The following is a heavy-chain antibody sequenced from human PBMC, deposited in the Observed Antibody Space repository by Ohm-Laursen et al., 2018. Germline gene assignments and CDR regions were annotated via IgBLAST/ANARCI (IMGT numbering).Heavy chain of an antibody. CDR3: AKVGTQSMGHWAFFDQ. J-gene: IGHJ4*02. V-gene: IGHV3-23*01. D-gene: IGHD2-8*01. CDR1: GFTFDTYA. CDR2: ISARGDST. Sequence: GSLRLSCAASGFTFDTYAVTWVRQSPGKGLEWLSTISARGDSTYYSDSVKGRFSISRDNSKNTLSLQMNNLRVEDTSTYYCAKVGTQSMGHWAFFDQWGQGTVVTVSS.